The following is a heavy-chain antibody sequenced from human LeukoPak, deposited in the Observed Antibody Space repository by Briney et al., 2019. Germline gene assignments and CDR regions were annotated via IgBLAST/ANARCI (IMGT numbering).Heavy chain of an antibody. Sequence: SETLSLTCIVSGGSIRSYYWSWIRQAPGKGLEWIGFISYSGYTSYSPSLKSRVAISVDTSKSQFSLRLRSMTAADTAIYYCARGRNDNGGMFFDSWAQGTLVTVSS. CDR2: ISYSGYT. D-gene: IGHD4-23*01. V-gene: IGHV4-59*01. CDR3: ARGRNDNGGMFFDS. J-gene: IGHJ4*02. CDR1: GGSIRSYY.